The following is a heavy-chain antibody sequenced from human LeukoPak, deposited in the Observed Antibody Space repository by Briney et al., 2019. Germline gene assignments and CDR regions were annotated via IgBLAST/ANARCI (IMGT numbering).Heavy chain of an antibody. D-gene: IGHD6-13*01. J-gene: IGHJ4*02. CDR3: ARLVSSSWYDY. CDR2: IWYDGSNK. Sequence: PGGSLRLSCAASGFTISNYWMHWVRQAPGKGLEWVAVIWYDGSNKYYADSVKGRFTISRDNSKNTLYLQMNSLRAEDTAVYYCARLVSSSWYDYWGQGTLVTVSS. V-gene: IGHV3-33*08. CDR1: GFTISNYW.